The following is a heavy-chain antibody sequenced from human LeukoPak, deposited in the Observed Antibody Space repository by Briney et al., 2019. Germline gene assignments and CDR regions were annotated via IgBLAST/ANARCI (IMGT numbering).Heavy chain of an antibody. D-gene: IGHD6-13*01. CDR3: ARDSKQQLGPFDL. CDR1: GFTVSSNY. CDR2: ISSSSSYI. J-gene: IGHJ2*01. V-gene: IGHV3-21*01. Sequence: PGGSLRLSCAASGFTVSSNYMSWVRQAPGKGLEWVSSISSSSSYIYYADSVKGRFTISRDNAKNSLYLQMNSLRAEDTAVYYCARDSKQQLGPFDLWGRGTLVTVSS.